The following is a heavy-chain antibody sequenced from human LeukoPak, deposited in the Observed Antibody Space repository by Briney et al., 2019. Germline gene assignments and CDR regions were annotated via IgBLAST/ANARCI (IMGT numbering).Heavy chain of an antibody. D-gene: IGHD6-19*01. J-gene: IGHJ4*02. CDR1: GFTVSSNY. V-gene: IGHV3-53*01. CDR2: IYSGGST. Sequence: GGSLRLSCAASGFTVSSNYMSWVRQAPGKGLEWVSVIYSGGSTYYADSVKGRFTISRDNSKNTPYLQMNSLRAEDTAVYYCARVMNSGWSDYWGQGTLVTVSS. CDR3: ARVMNSGWSDY.